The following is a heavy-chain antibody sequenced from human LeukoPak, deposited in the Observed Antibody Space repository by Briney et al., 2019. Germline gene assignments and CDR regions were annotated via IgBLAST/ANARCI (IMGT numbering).Heavy chain of an antibody. CDR3: ARGKMATDFDY. V-gene: IGHV4-4*07. J-gene: IGHJ4*02. Sequence: SETLSLTCTVSGGPISSYYWSWVRQPAGKGLEWIGRIYTRGSANYNPSLKSRVTMSVDMSKNQFSLKLSSVTAADTAVYYCARGKMATDFDYWGQGTLVTVSS. D-gene: IGHD5-24*01. CDR1: GGPISSYY. CDR2: IYTRGSA.